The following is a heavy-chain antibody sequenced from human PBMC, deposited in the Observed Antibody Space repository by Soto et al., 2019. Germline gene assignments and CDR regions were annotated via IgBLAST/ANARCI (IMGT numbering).Heavy chain of an antibody. CDR3: ARLACSSTSCYTHNAFDS. CDR2: ISAYNGNT. Sequence: ASVKVSCKASGYTFTSYGISWVRQAPGQGLEWMGWISAYNGNTNYAQKLQGRVTMTTDTSTSTAYMELRTLRSYDTAVYYCARLACSSTSCYTHNAFDSWGEGTMVTASS. V-gene: IGHV1-18*01. CDR1: GYTFTSYG. D-gene: IGHD2-2*02. J-gene: IGHJ3*02.